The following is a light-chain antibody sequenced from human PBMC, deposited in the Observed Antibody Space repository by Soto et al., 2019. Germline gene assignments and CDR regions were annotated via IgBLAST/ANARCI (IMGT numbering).Light chain of an antibody. CDR3: ATWDSNSQV. Sequence: QTVVTQSSASSASLGSSVRLTCTLSSGHSSYIIAWHQQQPGKAPRYLMKLEGSGTYNKGSGVPDRFSGSSSGADRYLTISNLKLEDEADYHCATWDSNSQVFGGGTKLTVL. CDR1: SGHSSYI. V-gene: IGLV4-60*02. J-gene: IGLJ2*01. CDR2: LEGSGTY.